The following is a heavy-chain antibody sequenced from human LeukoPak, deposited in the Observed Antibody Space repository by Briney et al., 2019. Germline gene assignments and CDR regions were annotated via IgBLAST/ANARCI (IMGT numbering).Heavy chain of an antibody. D-gene: IGHD3-22*01. J-gene: IGHJ3*02. CDR3: AKDLGDNNYYDSSGYLAFYI. Sequence: GGSLTLSCAASGFTFSSYAMSWVRQAPGKGLERVSAISGSGGSTYYADSVKGRFTISRDNSKNTLYLQMNSLRAEDTAVYYCAKDLGDNNYYDSSGYLAFYIWGQGTIVTVSS. CDR1: GFTFSSYA. CDR2: ISGSGGST. V-gene: IGHV3-23*01.